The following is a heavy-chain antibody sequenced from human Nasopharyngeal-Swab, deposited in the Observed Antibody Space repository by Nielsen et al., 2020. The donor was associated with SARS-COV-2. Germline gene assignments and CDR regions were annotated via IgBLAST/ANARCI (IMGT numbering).Heavy chain of an antibody. V-gene: IGHV4-34*01. J-gene: IGHJ4*02. Sequence: WIRQRPGKGLEWIGEINDSGSTNYNPSLKSRITISVDTYKNQLFLKLSSVTAADTAVYYCARDPGSGSFYFDYWGQGTLGTVSS. D-gene: IGHD3-22*01. CDR2: INDSGST. CDR3: ARDPGSGSFYFDY.